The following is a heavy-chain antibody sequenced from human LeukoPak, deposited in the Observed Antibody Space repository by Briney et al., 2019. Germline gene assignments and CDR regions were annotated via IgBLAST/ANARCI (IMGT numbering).Heavy chain of an antibody. D-gene: IGHD7-27*01. CDR3: ARIRWGSYAFDI. V-gene: IGHV4-39*01. Sequence: SETLSLTCTVSGGSIGSSSYYWGWIRQPPGKGLEWIGSIYYSGSTYYNPSLKSRVTISVDTSKNQFSLKLSSVTAADTAVYCCARIRWGSYAFDIWGQGTMVTVSS. CDR2: IYYSGST. CDR1: GGSIGSSSYY. J-gene: IGHJ3*02.